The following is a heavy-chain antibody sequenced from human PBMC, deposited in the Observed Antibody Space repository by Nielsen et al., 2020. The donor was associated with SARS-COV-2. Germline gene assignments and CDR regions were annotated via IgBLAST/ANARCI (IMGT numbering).Heavy chain of an antibody. CDR3: AKGSDFTGFDS. D-gene: IGHD1-14*01. V-gene: IGHV3-23*01. J-gene: IGHJ4*02. CDR1: GFTFRSYA. CDR2: FSDKYGPT. Sequence: GESLKISCAASGFTFRSYAMHWVRQAPGKGLEWVSTFSDKYGPTYHADSVKGRLTISRDNYNSTLFLHMNSLRVEDTALYYCAKGSDFTGFDSWGRGTLVTVSS.